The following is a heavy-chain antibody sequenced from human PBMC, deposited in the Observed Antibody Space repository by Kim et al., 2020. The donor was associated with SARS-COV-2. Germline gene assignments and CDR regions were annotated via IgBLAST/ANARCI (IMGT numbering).Heavy chain of an antibody. CDR1: GGSFSGYY. CDR2: INHSGST. D-gene: IGHD6-13*01. CDR3: AEAQYSSSWYGDRNWFDP. J-gene: IGHJ5*02. Sequence: SETLSLTCAVYGGSFSGYYWSWIRQPPGKGLEWIGEINHSGSTNYNPSLKSRVTISVDTSKNQFFLTLSSVTAADTAVYYCAEAQYSSSWYGDRNWFDPWGQGTVVTVAS. V-gene: IGHV4-34*01.